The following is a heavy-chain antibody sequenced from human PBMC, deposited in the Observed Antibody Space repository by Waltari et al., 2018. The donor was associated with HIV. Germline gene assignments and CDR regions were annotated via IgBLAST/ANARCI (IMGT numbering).Heavy chain of an antibody. Sequence: DVQLVESGGGLVQPGGSLRLSCAASGFNVITNYVGWVRQAPGKGLEWVALITHLGATFYADSVKARFTISRDTAMNTVHLQMAGLTAGDTAVYYCVRERNTIKTTSYYFDYWGQGTLVTVSS. J-gene: IGHJ4*02. CDR3: VRERNTIKTTSYYFDY. CDR1: GFNVITNY. D-gene: IGHD1-1*01. V-gene: IGHV3-66*01. CDR2: ITHLGAT.